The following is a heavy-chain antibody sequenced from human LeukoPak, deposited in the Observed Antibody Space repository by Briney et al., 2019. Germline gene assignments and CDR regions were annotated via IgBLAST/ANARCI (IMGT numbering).Heavy chain of an antibody. CDR2: IYYSGST. CDR3: AKGAGPPWFNP. J-gene: IGHJ5*02. D-gene: IGHD6-19*01. Sequence: SETLSLTCAVYGGSFSGYYWSWIRQPPGKGLEWIGYIYYSGSTNYNPSLKSRVTISRDPSKNQFSLNLNSVTAADTAVYYCAKGAGPPWFNPWGQGTLVTVSS. CDR1: GGSFSGYY. V-gene: IGHV4-59*08.